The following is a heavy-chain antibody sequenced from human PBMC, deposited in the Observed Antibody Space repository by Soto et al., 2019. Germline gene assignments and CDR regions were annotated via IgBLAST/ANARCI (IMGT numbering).Heavy chain of an antibody. CDR2: IDPSDSYT. CDR3: ARLQAAAGDNDLTFDY. J-gene: IGHJ4*02. Sequence: ALKVSCQCSLYSFTSYWISLVLQLPVKGLEWMGRIDPSDSYTNYSPSFQGHVTISADKSISTAYLQWSSLKASDTAMYYCARLQAAAGDNDLTFDYWGQGTLVTVSS. CDR1: LYSFTSYW. D-gene: IGHD6-13*01. V-gene: IGHV5-10-1*01.